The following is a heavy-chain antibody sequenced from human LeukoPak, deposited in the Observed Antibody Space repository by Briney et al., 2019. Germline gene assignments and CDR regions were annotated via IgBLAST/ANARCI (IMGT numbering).Heavy chain of an antibody. CDR2: INTNTGNP. D-gene: IGHD5-18*01. Sequence: GASVKVSCKASGYTFTSYAMNWVRQAPGQGLEWMGWINTNTGNPTYAQGFTGRFVFSLDTSVSTAYLQISSLKAEDTAVYYCAREGDNRIQLWLLHYWGQGTLVTVSS. CDR1: GYTFTSYA. J-gene: IGHJ4*02. V-gene: IGHV7-4-1*02. CDR3: AREGDNRIQLWLLHY.